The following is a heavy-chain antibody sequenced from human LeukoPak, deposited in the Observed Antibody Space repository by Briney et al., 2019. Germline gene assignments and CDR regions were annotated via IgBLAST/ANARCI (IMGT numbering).Heavy chain of an antibody. Sequence: GGSLRLSCVASGFPFSSYWMTWVRQAPGKGLEWVAVISYDGSNKYYADSVKGRFTISRDNSKNTLYLQMNSLRAEDTAVYYCAKDWNYGDYLYYFDYWGQGTLVTVSS. D-gene: IGHD4-17*01. CDR3: AKDWNYGDYLYYFDY. J-gene: IGHJ4*02. CDR1: GFPFSSYW. CDR2: ISYDGSNK. V-gene: IGHV3-30*18.